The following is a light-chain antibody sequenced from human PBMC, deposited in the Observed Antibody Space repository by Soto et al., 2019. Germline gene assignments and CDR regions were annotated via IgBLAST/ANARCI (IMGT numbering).Light chain of an antibody. CDR3: QHWKNYLWT. Sequence: DIQKTQYPSTLSASVGDRVTITCRASQTINDWLAWYQQKPGKAPKLLIYKTSSLESGVPSRFSGSGSGTEFTLTISGLQPEDFATYHCQHWKNYLWTFGQGTKVEIK. CDR2: KTS. CDR1: QTINDW. V-gene: IGKV1-5*03. J-gene: IGKJ1*01.